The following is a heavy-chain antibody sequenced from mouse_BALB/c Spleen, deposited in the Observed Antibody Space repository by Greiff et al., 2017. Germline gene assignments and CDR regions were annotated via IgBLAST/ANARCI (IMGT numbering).Heavy chain of an antibody. D-gene: IGHD2-1*01. V-gene: IGHV2-6-7*01. CDR2: IWGDGST. Sequence: QVQLQQSGPGLVAPSQSLSITCTVSGFSLTGYGVNWVRQPPGKGLEWLGMIWGDGSTDYNSALKSRLSISKDNSKSQVFLKMNSLQTDYTARYYCARGLYGNLIAYWGQGTLVTVSA. CDR3: ARGLYGNLIAY. J-gene: IGHJ3*01. CDR1: GFSLTGYG.